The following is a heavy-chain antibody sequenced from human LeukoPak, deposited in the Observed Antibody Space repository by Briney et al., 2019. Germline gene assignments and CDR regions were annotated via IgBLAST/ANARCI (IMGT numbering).Heavy chain of an antibody. CDR3: ARDGEYYDILTGYPYGMDV. CDR1: GDSVSSNSAA. Sequence: SQTLSLTCAISGDSVSSNSAAWNWIRQSPSRGLEWLGRTYYRSKWYNDYAVSVKSRITINPDTSKNQFSLQLNSVTPEDTAVYYCARDGEYYDILTGYPYGMDVWGQGTTVTVSS. V-gene: IGHV6-1*01. CDR2: TYYRSKWYN. D-gene: IGHD3-9*01. J-gene: IGHJ6*02.